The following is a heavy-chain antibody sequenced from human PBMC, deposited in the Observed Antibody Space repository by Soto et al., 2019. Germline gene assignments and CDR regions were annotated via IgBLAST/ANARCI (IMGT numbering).Heavy chain of an antibody. D-gene: IGHD3-10*01. J-gene: IGHJ5*02. V-gene: IGHV4-59*01. CDR3: ARDQQMGRLDP. Sequence: QVQLEESGPRLVKPSETLSLTCTVSGGSISSYYWSWIRQSPGKGLEWIGYVYYSGTTKYNPSLKRRALISVDTSKNQFSLKLNSVTAADTAVYYCARDQQMGRLDPWGQGTLVTVSS. CDR1: GGSISSYY. CDR2: VYYSGTT.